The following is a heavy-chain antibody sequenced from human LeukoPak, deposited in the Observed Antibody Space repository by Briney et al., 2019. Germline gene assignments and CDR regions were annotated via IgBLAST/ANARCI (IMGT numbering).Heavy chain of an antibody. D-gene: IGHD6-6*01. Sequence: ASETLSLTCAVYGGSFSGYYWNWIRQPPGKGLEWIGEINHSGSTNYNPSLKSRVTISVDTSNNQFSLKLSSVTAADTAVYYCAREGWAARFDYWGQGTLVTVSS. CDR1: GGSFSGYY. CDR2: INHSGST. J-gene: IGHJ4*02. V-gene: IGHV4-34*01. CDR3: AREGWAARFDY.